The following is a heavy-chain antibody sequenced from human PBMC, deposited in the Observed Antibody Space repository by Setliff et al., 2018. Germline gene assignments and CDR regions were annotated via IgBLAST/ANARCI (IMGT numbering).Heavy chain of an antibody. CDR1: GGSISSYY. Sequence: SETLSLTCTVSGGSISSYYWSWIRQPAGKGLEWIGRIYTSGSTNYNPSLKSRVAISVDTSKNQFSLRLSSVTAADTAVYYCAKEGYYDHFGYYHYYFDFWGQGTLVTVSS. D-gene: IGHD3-22*01. V-gene: IGHV4-4*07. CDR3: AKEGYYDHFGYYHYYFDF. CDR2: IYTSGST. J-gene: IGHJ4*02.